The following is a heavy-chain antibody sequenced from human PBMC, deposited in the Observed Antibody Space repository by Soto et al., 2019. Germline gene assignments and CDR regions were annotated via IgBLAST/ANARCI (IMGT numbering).Heavy chain of an antibody. CDR3: ATYDFYGIDY. CDR1: GYTFTGYY. J-gene: IGHJ4*01. V-gene: IGHV1-2*02. CDR2: INPNSGGT. Sequence: VPVKVAFKASGYTFTGYYMHWVRQANGQGLEWMGWINPNSGGTNYAQKFQGRVTMTRDTSISTAYMELSRLRSDDTAVCYCATYDFYGIDYWGQGSLVTVYS. D-gene: IGHD3-3*01.